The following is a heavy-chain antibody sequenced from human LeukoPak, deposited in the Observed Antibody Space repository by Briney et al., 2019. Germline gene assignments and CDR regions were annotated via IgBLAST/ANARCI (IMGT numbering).Heavy chain of an antibody. CDR2: MNPNSGNT. CDR1: GYSFTSYW. Sequence: GESLKISCKGVGYSFTSYWIGWVRQMAGQGMEWMGWMNPNSGNTGYAQKFQGRVTMTRNTSISTAYMELSSLRSEDTAVYYCARGTARARLLDYWGQGTLVTVSS. J-gene: IGHJ4*02. V-gene: IGHV1-8*02. D-gene: IGHD6-6*01. CDR3: ARGTARARLLDY.